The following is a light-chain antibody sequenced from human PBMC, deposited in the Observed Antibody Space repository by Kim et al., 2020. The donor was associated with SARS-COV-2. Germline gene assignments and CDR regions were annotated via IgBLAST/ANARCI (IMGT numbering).Light chain of an antibody. Sequence: QSALTQPPSASGSPGQSVTISCTGTGSDIGGYNYVSWYQQHPGKAPKLMIFEVSKRPSGVPDRFSGSKSGNTASLTVSGLQAEDEADYYCSSYGGSNNLVFGGGTQLTVL. CDR3: SSYGGSNNLV. CDR2: EVS. J-gene: IGLJ2*01. CDR1: GSDIGGYNY. V-gene: IGLV2-8*01.